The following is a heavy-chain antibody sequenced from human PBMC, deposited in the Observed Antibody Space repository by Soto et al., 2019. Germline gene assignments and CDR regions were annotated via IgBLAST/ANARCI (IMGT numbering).Heavy chain of an antibody. Sequence: PSETLSLTCTVSGGSISSGDYYWSWIRQHPGKGLEWIGYIYYSGSTYYNPSLKGRVTISVDTSKNQFSLKLSSVTAADTAVYYCARRTRYYDILTGSVGYYYGMDVWGQGTTVTVSS. D-gene: IGHD3-9*01. CDR3: ARRTRYYDILTGSVGYYYGMDV. CDR2: IYYSGST. V-gene: IGHV4-31*03. J-gene: IGHJ6*02. CDR1: GGSISSGDYY.